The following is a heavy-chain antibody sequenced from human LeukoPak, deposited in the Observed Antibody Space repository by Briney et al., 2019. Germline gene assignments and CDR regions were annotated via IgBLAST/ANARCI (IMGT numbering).Heavy chain of an antibody. CDR2: IKEDGSEK. CDR1: GFTFSTYW. J-gene: IGHJ6*02. D-gene: IGHD3-10*01. CDR3: ARVTRWFGEFIESLYYYYYGMDV. V-gene: IGHV3-7*01. Sequence: GGSLRLSCAASGFTFSTYWMSWVRQAPGKGLEWVANIKEDGSEKYYVDSVKGRFTISRDNAKNSLYLQKDSLRAEDTAVYYCARVTRWFGEFIESLYYYYYGMDVWGQGTTVTVSS.